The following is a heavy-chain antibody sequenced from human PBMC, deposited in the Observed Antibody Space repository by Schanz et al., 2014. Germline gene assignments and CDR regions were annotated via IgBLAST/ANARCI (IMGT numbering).Heavy chain of an antibody. D-gene: IGHD3-10*01. V-gene: IGHV4-34*12. J-gene: IGHJ5*02. CDR1: GFTFSDAW. Sequence: VQLVESGGGLVKPGGSLRLSCAASGFTFSDAWMTWVRQSPGKGPEWIGEIIDDGTTNYNPSLKSRVTISGDTSKNQFSLNRHTFTATDTVVYYCASRRRMGICMVRGILKGLFDPWGQGTLVTVSS. CDR3: ASRRRMGICMVRGILKGLFDP. CDR2: IIDDGTT.